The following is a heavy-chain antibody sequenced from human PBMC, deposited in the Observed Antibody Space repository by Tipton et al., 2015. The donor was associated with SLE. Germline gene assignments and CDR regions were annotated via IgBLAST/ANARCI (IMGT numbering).Heavy chain of an antibody. J-gene: IGHJ3*02. CDR3: ARSGEQGKAFDI. Sequence: LRLSCTVSGGSISSHYWSWIRQPPGKGLEWIGYIYYSGSAYYNPSLKSRVTISVDTSKNQFSLKLSSVTAADTAVYYCARSGEQGKAFDIWGQGTMVTVSS. CDR1: GGSISSHY. CDR2: IYYSGSA. V-gene: IGHV4-59*08.